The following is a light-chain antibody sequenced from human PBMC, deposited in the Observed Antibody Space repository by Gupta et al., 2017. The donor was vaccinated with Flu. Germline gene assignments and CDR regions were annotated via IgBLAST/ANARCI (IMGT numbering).Light chain of an antibody. CDR2: EVS. V-gene: IGLV2-11*01. Sequence: QSALTPPPSLSASPGQSVTISCTGTSSDVGGYNYVSWYQQHPGKAPILMMYEVSKRPSGVPERFSGSKSGTTDSLTIYGLQAEDEAEYDCCSSEGRYTSVVFGGGTKLTVL. J-gene: IGLJ2*01. CDR3: CSSEGRYTSVV. CDR1: SSDVGGYNY.